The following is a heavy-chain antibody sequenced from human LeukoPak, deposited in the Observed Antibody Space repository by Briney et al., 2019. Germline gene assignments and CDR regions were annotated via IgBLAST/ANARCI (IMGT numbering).Heavy chain of an antibody. CDR3: ARGLFNDNSAYYADY. D-gene: IGHD3-22*01. CDR2: IKQDGSAK. V-gene: IGHV3-7*01. Sequence: GGSLRLSCAASGFTFSTYSMCWVRQAPGKGLEWVANIKQDGSAKYYVDSVKGRFTISRDSAKTSLYLQMNSLGAEDTAVYYCARGLFNDNSAYYADYWGQGTLVTVSS. CDR1: GFTFSTYS. J-gene: IGHJ4*02.